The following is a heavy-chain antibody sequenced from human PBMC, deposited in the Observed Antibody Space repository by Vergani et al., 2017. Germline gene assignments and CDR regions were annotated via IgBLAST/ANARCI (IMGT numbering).Heavy chain of an antibody. J-gene: IGHJ4*02. CDR3: AKRPAAGIDS. V-gene: IGHV3-23*01. D-gene: IGHD2-2*01. Sequence: EVQLLESGGGLVQPGGSLRLSCAASGFTFSSYAMSWVRQAPGKGLEWVSTIGGSGGSTYYADSVKGRFTISRDNSKNTLYLQMNSLRAEDTAVYFCAKRPAAGIDSWGQGTLVTVSS. CDR2: IGGSGGST. CDR1: GFTFSSYA.